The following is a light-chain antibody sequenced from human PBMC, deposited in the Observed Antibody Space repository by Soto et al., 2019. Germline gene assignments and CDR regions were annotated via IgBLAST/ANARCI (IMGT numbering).Light chain of an antibody. CDR2: AAS. CDR1: QTISRF. CDR3: QQTYVYRPT. Sequence: DIQMTQSPSSLSASVGDKVTITCRASQTISRFVNWYQHKPGKGPNLLIHAASSLQSGIPSRFNGSGSGTDFTLTSSRLQPDDFATYYCQQTYVYRPTFGGGTKVEIK. V-gene: IGKV1-39*01. J-gene: IGKJ4*01.